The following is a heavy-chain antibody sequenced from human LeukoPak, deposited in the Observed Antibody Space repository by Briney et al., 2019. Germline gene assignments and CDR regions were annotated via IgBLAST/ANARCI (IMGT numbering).Heavy chain of an antibody. CDR3: ARDGGTVTRNVPYDY. V-gene: IGHV1-69*01. Sequence: ASVKVSCKASGGTFSNYAISWVRQAPGQGLEWMGGIIPIFGTANYAQKFQGRVTITADESTSTAYMELSSLRSEDTAVYYCARDGGTVTRNVPYDYWGQGTLVTVSS. CDR1: GGTFSNYA. J-gene: IGHJ4*02. CDR2: IIPIFGTA. D-gene: IGHD4-17*01.